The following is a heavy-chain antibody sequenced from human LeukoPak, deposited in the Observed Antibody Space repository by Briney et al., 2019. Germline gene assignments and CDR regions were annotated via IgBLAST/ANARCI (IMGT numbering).Heavy chain of an antibody. D-gene: IGHD3-22*01. CDR3: ARVWLPNSYDSSGYVTDAFDI. CDR1: GFFFSTYW. J-gene: IGHJ3*02. V-gene: IGHV3-7*03. Sequence: SLRLSCTASGFFFSTYWMTWVRQAPGKGLEWVANIKEDGTETHYADSVKGRFTISWDNAKNSLYLHMNSLRAEDTAVYYCARVWLPNSYDSSGYVTDAFDIWGQGTMVTVSS. CDR2: IKEDGTET.